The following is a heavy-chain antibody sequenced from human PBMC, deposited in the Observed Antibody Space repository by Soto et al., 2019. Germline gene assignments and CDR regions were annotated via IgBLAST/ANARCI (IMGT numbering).Heavy chain of an antibody. Sequence: TGWSLRLSCAASGFTFISYAMSWVRQAPGRGLEWVSAISGSGGSTYYADSVKGRFTISRDNSKNTLYLQMNSLRAEDTAVYYCAKDWDGYNSWGQGTLVTVSS. CDR2: ISGSGGST. CDR1: GFTFISYA. V-gene: IGHV3-23*01. CDR3: AKDWDGYNS. J-gene: IGHJ4*02. D-gene: IGHD5-12*01.